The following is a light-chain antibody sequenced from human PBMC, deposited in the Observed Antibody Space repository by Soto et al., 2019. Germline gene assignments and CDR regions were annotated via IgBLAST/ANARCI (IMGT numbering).Light chain of an antibody. CDR2: AAS. V-gene: IGKV1-6*01. CDR3: LQDYYFPYT. J-gene: IGKJ2*01. CDR1: QGIRVD. Sequence: AIQMTQSPPSLSASVGDRAIITCRASQGIRVDVGWLQQKPGQAPNILIYAASTLHTGVPATFTGSGSGTDFTFTINDLQTEDVPTYFCLQDYYFPYTFGQGTKVEI.